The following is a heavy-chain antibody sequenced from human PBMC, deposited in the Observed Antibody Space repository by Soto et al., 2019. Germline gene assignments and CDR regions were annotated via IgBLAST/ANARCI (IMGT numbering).Heavy chain of an antibody. CDR2: IYYSGST. J-gene: IGHJ6*02. CDR3: ARQVSSAWPPYYYDMDV. CDR1: GGSISSGGYY. Sequence: PSETLSLTCTVSGGSISSGGYYWSWIRQHPGKGLEWIGYIYYSGSTYYNPSLKSRVTISVDTSKNQVSLKLSSVTAADTAMYFCARQVSSAWPPYYYDMDVWGQGTTVTVSS. D-gene: IGHD6-25*01. V-gene: IGHV4-31*03.